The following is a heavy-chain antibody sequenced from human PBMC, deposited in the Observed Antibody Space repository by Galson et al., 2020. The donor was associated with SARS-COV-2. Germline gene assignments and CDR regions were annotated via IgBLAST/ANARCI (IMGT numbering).Heavy chain of an antibody. CDR2: ISSSSSTI. D-gene: IGHD3-3*01. J-gene: IGHJ6*03. Sequence: GESLKISCAASGFTFSSYSMNWVRQAPGKGLEWVSYISSSSSTIYYADSVKGRFTISRDNAKNSLYLQMNSLRAEDTAVYYCAREFEGGLGVYYDFWSGYQYYYYYMDVWGKGTTVTVSS. CDR1: GFTFSSYS. CDR3: AREFEGGLGVYYDFWSGYQYYYYYMDV. V-gene: IGHV3-48*04.